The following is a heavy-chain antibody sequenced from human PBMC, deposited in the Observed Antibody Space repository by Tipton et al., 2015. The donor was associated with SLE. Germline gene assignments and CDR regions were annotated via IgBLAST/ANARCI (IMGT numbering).Heavy chain of an antibody. V-gene: IGHV4-34*01. CDR3: ARGQMITFGGVTSWFDP. J-gene: IGHJ5*02. CDR1: GGSFSGYY. D-gene: IGHD3-16*01. CDR2: INHSGST. Sequence: TLSLTCAVYGGSFSGYYWSWIRQPPGKGLEWIGEINHSGSTNYNPSLKSRVTISVDRSKNQFSLKLSSVTAADTAVYYCARGQMITFGGVTSWFDPWGQGTLVTVSS.